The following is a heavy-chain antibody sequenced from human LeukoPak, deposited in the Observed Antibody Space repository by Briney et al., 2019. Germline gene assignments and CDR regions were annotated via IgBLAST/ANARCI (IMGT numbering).Heavy chain of an antibody. CDR3: AKDRSSGWYDAFDI. CDR1: GFTFSSYG. CDR2: ISYDGSNK. D-gene: IGHD6-19*01. V-gene: IGHV3-30*18. J-gene: IGHJ3*02. Sequence: GGSLRLSCAASGFTFSSYGMHWVRQAPGKGLEWVAVISYDGSNKYYADSVKGRFTISRDNSKNTLYLQINSLRAEDTAVYYCAKDRSSGWYDAFDIWGQGTMVTVSS.